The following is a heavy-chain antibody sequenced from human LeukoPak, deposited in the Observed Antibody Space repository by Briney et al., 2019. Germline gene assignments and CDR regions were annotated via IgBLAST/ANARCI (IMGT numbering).Heavy chain of an antibody. CDR3: ATWEVAIHAFDI. V-gene: IGHV1-69*06. Sequence: SVKVSCKASGGTFSSYAISWVRQAPGQGLEWMGGIIPIFGTANYAQKFQGRVTMTEDTSTDTAYMELSSLRSEDTAVYYCATWEVAIHAFDIWGQGTVVTVSS. J-gene: IGHJ3*02. CDR2: IIPIFGTA. D-gene: IGHD1-26*01. CDR1: GGTFSSYA.